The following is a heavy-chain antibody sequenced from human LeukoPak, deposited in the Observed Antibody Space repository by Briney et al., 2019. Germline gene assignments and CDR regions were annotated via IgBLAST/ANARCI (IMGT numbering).Heavy chain of an antibody. J-gene: IGHJ6*03. V-gene: IGHV4-39*01. Sequence: SETLSLTCIVSYVPINSASYYLGSIRPPPGKGLEWIGSIYYSGSTYYNPSLKSRVTISVDTSKNQFSLRLSSVTAADTAVYYCARQGYYYYYRDVWGKGTTVTVSS. CDR2: IYYSGST. CDR3: ARQGYYYYYRDV. CDR1: YVPINSASYY.